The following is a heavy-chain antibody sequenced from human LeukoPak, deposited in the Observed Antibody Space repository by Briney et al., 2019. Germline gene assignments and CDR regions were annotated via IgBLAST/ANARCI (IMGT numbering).Heavy chain of an antibody. CDR2: VDYSGST. CDR3: AHSRWSLSPDY. V-gene: IGHV4-39*01. Sequence: SETLSLTCTVSVGSISSSGYYWGWIRQPPGKGPEWIGSVDYSGSTYYNTSLKSRVTISVDTSKNRFSLKLSSVTAADTAVYYCAHSRWSLSPDYWGQGTLVTVSS. CDR1: VGSISSSGYY. D-gene: IGHD2-8*01. J-gene: IGHJ4*02.